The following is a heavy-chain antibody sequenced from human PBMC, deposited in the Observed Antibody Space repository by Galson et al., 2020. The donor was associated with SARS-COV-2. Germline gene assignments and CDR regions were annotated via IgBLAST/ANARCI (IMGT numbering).Heavy chain of an antibody. CDR1: GFTLSSYW. J-gene: IGHJ3*02. D-gene: IGHD3-22*01. V-gene: IGHV3-74*01. CDR2: LNNYGSST. Sequence: RESLKISCSASGFTLSSYWMHWVRQAPGKGAVWVSRLNNYGSSTSYADSVKGRFTISRDNAKNTLYLQMNSLRAEDTAVYYCAKEFYYDSSGPLDAFDIWGQGTMVTVSS. CDR3: AKEFYYDSSGPLDAFDI.